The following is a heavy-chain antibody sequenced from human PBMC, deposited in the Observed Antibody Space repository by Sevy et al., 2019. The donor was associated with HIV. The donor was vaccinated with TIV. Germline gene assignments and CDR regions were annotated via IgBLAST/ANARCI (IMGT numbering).Heavy chain of an antibody. CDR2: ISVYTENT. CDR3: VRDWTPTSYYDSSAMKRAYYFDS. V-gene: IGHV1-18*01. J-gene: IGHJ4*02. D-gene: IGHD3-22*01. CDR1: GYTFTTSG. Sequence: ASVKVSCEASGYTFTTSGINWVRQAPGQGLEWMGWISVYTENTKYAKKFQDRLTLTIDTSTSTAYMDLRSLRSGDTAVYYCVRDWTPTSYYDSSAMKRAYYFDSWGQGTLVTVSS.